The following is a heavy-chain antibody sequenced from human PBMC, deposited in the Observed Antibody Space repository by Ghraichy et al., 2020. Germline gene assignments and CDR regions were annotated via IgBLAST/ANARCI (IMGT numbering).Heavy chain of an antibody. V-gene: IGHV4-61*01. CDR3: ARAREGRSPGSGSYYGIDY. Sequence: SQTLSLTCTVSGGSVSSSSYYWGWIRQPPGKGLEWIGYSYYNEISNYNPSLRSRVTISVDTSKNQFSLKLRSVTAADTAVYYCARAREGRSPGSGSYYGIDYWGQGTLVTVSS. CDR1: GGSVSSSSYY. J-gene: IGHJ4*02. D-gene: IGHD3-10*01. CDR2: SYYNEIS.